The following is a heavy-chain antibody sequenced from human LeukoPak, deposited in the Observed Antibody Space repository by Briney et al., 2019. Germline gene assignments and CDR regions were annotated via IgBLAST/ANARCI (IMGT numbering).Heavy chain of an antibody. D-gene: IGHD1-26*01. Sequence: SETLSLTCTVSGGSISGYYWSWIRQPPGKGLEWIGYIYYSGSTNYNPSLKSRVTISVDTSKNQFSLKLSSVTAADTAVYYCASGIDYAGWFDPWGQGTLVTVSS. CDR2: IYYSGST. CDR3: ASGIDYAGWFDP. CDR1: GGSISGYY. V-gene: IGHV4-59*01. J-gene: IGHJ5*02.